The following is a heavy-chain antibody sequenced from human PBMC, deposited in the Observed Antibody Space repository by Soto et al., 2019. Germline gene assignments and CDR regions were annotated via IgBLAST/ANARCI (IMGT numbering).Heavy chain of an antibody. D-gene: IGHD3-22*01. V-gene: IGHV1-46*01. CDR1: GYTFTSYY. J-gene: IGHJ4*02. Sequence: ASVKVSCKASGYTFTSYYMHWVRQAPGQGLEWMGIINPSGGSTSYAQKFQGRVTMTRDTSTSTVYMELSSLRSEDTAVYYCARDLSDYYDSSGSSGYWGQGTLVTVSS. CDR3: ARDLSDYYDSSGSSGY. CDR2: INPSGGST.